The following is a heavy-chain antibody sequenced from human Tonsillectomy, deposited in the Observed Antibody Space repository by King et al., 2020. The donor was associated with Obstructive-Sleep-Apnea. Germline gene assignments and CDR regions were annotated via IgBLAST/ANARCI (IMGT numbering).Heavy chain of an antibody. CDR1: GFPFSSYS. J-gene: IGHJ4*02. CDR2: LSRSGRTI. D-gene: IGHD3-22*01. Sequence: VQLVESGGGLVQPGGSLRLSCAASGFPFSSYSMNWVRQAPGKGLEWVSSLSRSGRTIYYADSLKGRFTISRDNAKNSLYLHMNSLRAEDTAVYYCARYYYDRSGSGYFDDWGQGTLVTVSS. CDR3: ARYYYDRSGSGYFDD. V-gene: IGHV3-48*04.